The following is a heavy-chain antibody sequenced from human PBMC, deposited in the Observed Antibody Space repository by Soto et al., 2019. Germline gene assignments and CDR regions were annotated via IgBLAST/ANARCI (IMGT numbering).Heavy chain of an antibody. D-gene: IGHD3-16*01. V-gene: IGHV3-23*01. CDR1: GFTFSSYA. J-gene: IGHJ4*02. CDR2: IRGSGGST. Sequence: GGSLRLSCAASGFTFSSYAMSWVRQAPGKGLEWVSAIRGSGGSTYYADSVKGRFTISRDNSKNTLYLQMNSLRAEDTAVYYCAKDHGVGVPPNVIIDYWGQGTLVTVSS. CDR3: AKDHGVGVPPNVIIDY.